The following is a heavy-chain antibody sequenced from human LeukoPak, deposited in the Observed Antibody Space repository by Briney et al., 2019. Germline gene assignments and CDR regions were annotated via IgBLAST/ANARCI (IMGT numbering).Heavy chain of an antibody. CDR2: INTNSGGT. D-gene: IGHD2-8*01. J-gene: IGHJ4*02. CDR1: GYTFTGYY. V-gene: IGHV1-2*02. Sequence: TVKVSCKASGYTFTGYYIHWVRQAPGQRLECMGWINTNSGGTKYAKKFQSRVTMTRDMSISTGYMKLSRLRSDDSAVDYCARVNYCTKGLGVNFDYWGQGPLVTVSS. CDR3: ARVNYCTKGLGVNFDY.